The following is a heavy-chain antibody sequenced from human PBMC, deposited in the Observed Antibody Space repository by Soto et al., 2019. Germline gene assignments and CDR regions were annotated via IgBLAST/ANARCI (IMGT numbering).Heavy chain of an antibody. D-gene: IGHD5-18*01. CDR3: AADKGYSYGYGTY. J-gene: IGHJ4*02. Sequence: SVKVSCKASGFTFTSSAVQWVRQARGQRLEWIGWIVVGSGNTDYAQKLQERVTITRDMSTSTAYMELSSLRSEDTAVYYCAADKGYSYGYGTYWGQGTLVTVPQ. V-gene: IGHV1-58*01. CDR1: GFTFTSSA. CDR2: IVVGSGNT.